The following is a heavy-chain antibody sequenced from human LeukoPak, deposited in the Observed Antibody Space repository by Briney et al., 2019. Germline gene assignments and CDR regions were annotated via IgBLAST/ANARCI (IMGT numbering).Heavy chain of an antibody. CDR1: VFTFNNYA. CDR3: ARDYADYVGYFFFDY. CDR2: ISGGGETT. V-gene: IGHV3-23*01. D-gene: IGHD4-17*01. Sequence: GGSLRLSCAASVFTFNNYAMNWGRQAPGKGLEWVSPISGGGETTYYADSAKGRFTISRDNSQNTLYLQMNSLRAEDTAVYYCARDYADYVGYFFFDYWGQGTLVTVSS. J-gene: IGHJ4*02.